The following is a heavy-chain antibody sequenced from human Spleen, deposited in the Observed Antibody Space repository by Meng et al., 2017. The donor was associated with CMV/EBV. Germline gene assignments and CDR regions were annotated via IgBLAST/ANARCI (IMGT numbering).Heavy chain of an antibody. CDR1: GFTFGGYC. Sequence: GESLKISCAASGFTFGGYCMNWVRQAPGKGLEWVSSISSTSTYIYYADSVKGRFTISRDNAKNSLYLEMDSLRAEDTAVYYCVRVLPPYYDFWSGYLDLWGQGTLVTVSS. V-gene: IGHV3-21*01. D-gene: IGHD3-3*01. CDR2: ISSTSTYI. J-gene: IGHJ5*02. CDR3: VRVLPPYYDFWSGYLDL.